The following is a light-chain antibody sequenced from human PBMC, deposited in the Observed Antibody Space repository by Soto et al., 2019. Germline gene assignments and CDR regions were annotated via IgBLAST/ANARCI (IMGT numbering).Light chain of an antibody. CDR3: SSYTSSSTLNYV. V-gene: IGLV2-14*01. J-gene: IGLJ1*01. Sequence: QSALTQPASVSGSPGQSITISCTGTSSDVGGYNYVSWYQQHPGKAPKLMIYDVSNRTSGVSHRVSGSKSGNTASLTISGLQAEDEADYYCSSYTSSSTLNYVFGTGTKLTVL. CDR1: SSDVGGYNY. CDR2: DVS.